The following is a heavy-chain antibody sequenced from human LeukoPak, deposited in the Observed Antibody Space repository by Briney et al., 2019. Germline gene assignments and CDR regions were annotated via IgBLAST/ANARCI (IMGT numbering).Heavy chain of an antibody. Sequence: GGSLRLSCAASGFTFSNYAMSWVRQAPGKRLEWVSAITGSGGGTYYADSVKGRFTISRDNSKNTLYLQMNSLRAEDTAAYYCAKWGDYDVLTGYYDPDYWGQGTLVTVSS. J-gene: IGHJ4*02. V-gene: IGHV3-23*01. D-gene: IGHD3-9*01. CDR3: AKWGDYDVLTGYYDPDY. CDR1: GFTFSNYA. CDR2: ITGSGGGT.